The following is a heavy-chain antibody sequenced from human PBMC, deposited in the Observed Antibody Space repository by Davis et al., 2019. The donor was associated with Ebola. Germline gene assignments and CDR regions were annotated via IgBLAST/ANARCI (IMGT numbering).Heavy chain of an antibody. Sequence: GESLKISCAASGFTFSSYGMHWVRQAPGKGLEWVAVIWYDGSNKYYADSVKGRFTISRDNSKNTLYLQMNSLRAEDTAVYYCARGSPYYDFWSGCPIDYWGQGTLVTVSS. CDR2: IWYDGSNK. CDR3: ARGSPYYDFWSGCPIDY. J-gene: IGHJ4*02. V-gene: IGHV3-33*01. D-gene: IGHD3-3*01. CDR1: GFTFSSYG.